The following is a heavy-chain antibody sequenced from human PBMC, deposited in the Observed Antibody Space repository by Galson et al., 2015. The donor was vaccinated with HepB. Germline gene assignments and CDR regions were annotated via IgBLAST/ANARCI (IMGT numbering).Heavy chain of an antibody. V-gene: IGHV1-69*13. CDR2: IIPIFGTA. Sequence: SVKVSCKASGGTFSSYAISWVRQAPGQGLEWMGGIIPIFGTANYAQKFQGRVTITADESTSTAYMELSSLRSEDTAVYYCAWVGQLAPTYYYYGMDVWGQGTTVTVSS. CDR3: AWVGQLAPTYYYYGMDV. D-gene: IGHD1-1*01. J-gene: IGHJ6*02. CDR1: GGTFSSYA.